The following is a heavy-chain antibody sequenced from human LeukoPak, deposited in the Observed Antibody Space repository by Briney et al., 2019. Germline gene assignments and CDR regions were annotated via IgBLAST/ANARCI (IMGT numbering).Heavy chain of an antibody. CDR3: ARTGAYSSSWSIDY. D-gene: IGHD6-13*01. J-gene: IGHJ4*02. V-gene: IGHV4-59*01. Sequence: SETLSLTCTVSGGSISSYSWSWIRQPPGKGLEWIGYIYYSGSATYNPSLKSRVTMSLDTSKNQFSLKLSSVTAADTAVYYCARTGAYSSSWSIDYWGQGTLVTVSS. CDR1: GGSISSYS. CDR2: IYYSGSA.